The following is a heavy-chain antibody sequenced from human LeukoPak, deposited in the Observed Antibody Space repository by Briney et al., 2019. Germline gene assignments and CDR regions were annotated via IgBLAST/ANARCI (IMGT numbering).Heavy chain of an antibody. Sequence: PSETLSLTCAVSGDSLSSGYYWGWIRQPPGKGLEWIANIYHSGRTYYNPSLKSRVTVSVDTSTNHFSLKLTSVTAADTAVYYCARRGTYGDYIDYWGQGTLVTVSS. CDR1: GDSLSSGYY. CDR3: ARRGTYGDYIDY. V-gene: IGHV4-38-2*01. D-gene: IGHD4-17*01. J-gene: IGHJ4*02. CDR2: IYHSGRT.